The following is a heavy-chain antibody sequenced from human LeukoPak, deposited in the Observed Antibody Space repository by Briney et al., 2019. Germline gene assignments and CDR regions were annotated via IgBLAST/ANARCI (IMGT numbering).Heavy chain of an antibody. Sequence: SVEVSCKASGGTFSSYAISWVRQAPGQGLEWMGGIIPIFGTANYAQKFQGRVTITTDESTSTAYMELSSLRSEDTAVYYCASYIYGDYTNWFDPWGQGTLVTVSS. J-gene: IGHJ5*02. D-gene: IGHD4-17*01. V-gene: IGHV1-69*05. CDR1: GGTFSSYA. CDR2: IIPIFGTA. CDR3: ASYIYGDYTNWFDP.